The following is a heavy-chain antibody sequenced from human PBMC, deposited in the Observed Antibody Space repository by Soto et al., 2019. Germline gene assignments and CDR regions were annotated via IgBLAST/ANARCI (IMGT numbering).Heavy chain of an antibody. J-gene: IGHJ2*01. CDR2: IYYSGST. Sequence: QLQLQESGPGLVKPSETLSLTCTVSGGSISSSSYYWGWIRQPPGKGLEWIGSIYYSGSTYYNPSLKSRVTISVDTSKNQFSLKLSSVTAADTAVYYCARQGMATFSPWYFDLWGRGTLVTVSS. V-gene: IGHV4-39*01. CDR3: ARQGMATFSPWYFDL. CDR1: GGSISSSSYY. D-gene: IGHD5-12*01.